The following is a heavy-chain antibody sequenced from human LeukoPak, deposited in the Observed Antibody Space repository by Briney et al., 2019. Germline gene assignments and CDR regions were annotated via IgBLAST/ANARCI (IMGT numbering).Heavy chain of an antibody. CDR3: AKRDDVLTGPLNA. J-gene: IGHJ3*01. Sequence: GGSLRLSCAASGFTFRSYSMNWIRQAPGKGLEWVSYISSSSTTIFYADSVKGRFTISRDNAKNSLYLQMNSLRAEDTAVYYCAKRDDVLTGPLNAWGRGTMVTVSS. CDR1: GFTFRSYS. V-gene: IGHV3-48*01. D-gene: IGHD3-9*01. CDR2: ISSSSTTI.